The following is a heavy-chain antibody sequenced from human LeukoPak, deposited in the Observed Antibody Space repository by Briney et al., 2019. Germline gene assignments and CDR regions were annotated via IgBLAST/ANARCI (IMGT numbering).Heavy chain of an antibody. CDR3: ARAFTTDGDRRGLVD. V-gene: IGHV1-69*04. CDR2: IIPILGIA. Sequence: SVKVSCKASGGTFSSYAISWVRQAPGQGLEWMGRIIPILGIANYAQKFQGRVTITADKSTSTAYMELSSLTSEDTAVYYCARAFTTDGDRRGLVDWGQGTLVTVSS. CDR1: GGTFSSYA. D-gene: IGHD4-17*01. J-gene: IGHJ4*02.